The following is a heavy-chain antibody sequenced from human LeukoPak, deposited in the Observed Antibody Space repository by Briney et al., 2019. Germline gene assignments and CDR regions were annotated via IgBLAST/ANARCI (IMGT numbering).Heavy chain of an antibody. CDR2: IYYSGST. D-gene: IGHD6-13*01. Sequence: NPSETLSLTCTVSGGSISSYYWSWIRQPPGKGLEWIGYIYYSGSTNYNPSLKSRVTISVDTSKNQFSLKLSSVTAADTAVYYCAAIIAAAGTLDAFDIWGQGTMVTVSS. V-gene: IGHV4-59*01. J-gene: IGHJ3*02. CDR3: AAIIAAAGTLDAFDI. CDR1: GGSISSYY.